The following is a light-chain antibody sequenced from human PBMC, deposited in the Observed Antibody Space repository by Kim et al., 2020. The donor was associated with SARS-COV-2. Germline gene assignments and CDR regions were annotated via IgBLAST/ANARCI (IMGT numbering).Light chain of an antibody. V-gene: IGLV3-21*04. CDR3: QVWDSSSVHRV. CDR2: YDS. CDR1: NIGSKS. J-gene: IGLJ3*02. Sequence: SYELTQPPSVSVAPGKTATITCGGKNIGSKSVHWYQQRPGQAPVVVISYDSDRHSGIPARFSGSNSGNTATLTINRVDAGDEADYYCQVWDSSSVHRVFG.